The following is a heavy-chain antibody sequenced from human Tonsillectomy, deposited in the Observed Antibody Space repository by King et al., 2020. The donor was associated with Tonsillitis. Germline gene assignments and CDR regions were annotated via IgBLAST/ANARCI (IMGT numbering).Heavy chain of an antibody. J-gene: IGHJ2*01. V-gene: IGHV5-51*03. CDR1: GYNFTNYW. CDR3: ASPADYGDYPYYYFDL. D-gene: IGHD4-17*01. Sequence: VQLVESGAEVKKPGESLKISCKGSGYNFTNYWIGWVRQMPGKGLEWMGIIYPGDSDTRYSPSFQGQVTISADKSISTAYLQWSSLKASDTAIYYCASPADYGDYPYYYFDLWGRGTLVTVSS. CDR2: IYPGDSDT.